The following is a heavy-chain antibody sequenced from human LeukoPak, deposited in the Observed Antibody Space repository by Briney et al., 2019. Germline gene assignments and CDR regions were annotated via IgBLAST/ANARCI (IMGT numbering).Heavy chain of an antibody. CDR1: GGSINSYY. CDR3: ARHRDYGTGWYGFDY. Sequence: PSETLSLTCTVSGGSINSYYWSWIRQPPGKGLEWIAYIYYSGRSNYNPSLKSRVTISVDTSKNQFSLRLSSVTAADTAVYYCARHRDYGTGWYGFDYWGQGSLVTVSS. CDR2: IYYSGRS. J-gene: IGHJ4*02. D-gene: IGHD6-19*01. V-gene: IGHV4-59*08.